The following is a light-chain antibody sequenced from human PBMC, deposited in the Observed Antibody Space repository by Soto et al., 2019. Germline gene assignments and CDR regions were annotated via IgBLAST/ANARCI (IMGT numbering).Light chain of an antibody. Sequence: DIPLTQSPSTLSAYVGDRVNITCRASQSISDWLAWYQQKAGKAPELLISDAYTLATGVPYRFSGSGSATEFTLTNSSLQTDDSATYFCQEYKTYAFGPGTKVDI. J-gene: IGKJ2*01. CDR1: QSISDW. CDR3: QEYKTYA. V-gene: IGKV1-5*01. CDR2: DAY.